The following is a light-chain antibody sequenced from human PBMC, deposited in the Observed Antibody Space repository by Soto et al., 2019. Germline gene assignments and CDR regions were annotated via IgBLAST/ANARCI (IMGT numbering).Light chain of an antibody. J-gene: IGKJ1*01. CDR3: QQYGSSRT. V-gene: IGKV3-20*01. Sequence: EIVLTQSPGTLSLSPGERATLSCRASQSISNSYLAWYQQKPGQAPRLLIYGEPRRATGIPDRLSGSGYVKEFTLTISRMEPEDFAVYFCQQYGSSRTFGQGNKV. CDR1: QSISNSY. CDR2: GEP.